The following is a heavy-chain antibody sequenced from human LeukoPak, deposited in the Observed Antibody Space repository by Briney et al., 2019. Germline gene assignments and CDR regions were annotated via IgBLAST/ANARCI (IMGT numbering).Heavy chain of an antibody. Sequence: ASVKVSCKVSGYTLTELSMHWVRQAPGQGLEWMGWINPNSGGTNYAQKFQGWVTMTRDTSISTAYMELSRLRSDDTAVYYCARGPDTAMVTRAFYYYYYGMDVWGQGTTVTVSS. CDR1: GYTLTELS. J-gene: IGHJ6*02. V-gene: IGHV1-2*04. CDR2: INPNSGGT. D-gene: IGHD5-18*01. CDR3: ARGPDTAMVTRAFYYYYYGMDV.